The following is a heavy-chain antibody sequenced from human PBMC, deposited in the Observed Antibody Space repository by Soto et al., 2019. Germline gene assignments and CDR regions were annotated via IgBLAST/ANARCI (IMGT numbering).Heavy chain of an antibody. CDR3: ARDCEFGYCSGGSCHYNWFDP. Sequence: SETLSLTCAVYGGSFSGYYWSWIRQPPGKGLEWIGEINHSGSTNYNPSLKSRVTISVDTSKNQFSLKLSSVTAADTAVYYCARDCEFGYCSGGSCHYNWFDPWGQGTLVTVSS. J-gene: IGHJ5*02. V-gene: IGHV4-34*01. CDR1: GGSFSGYY. D-gene: IGHD2-15*01. CDR2: INHSGST.